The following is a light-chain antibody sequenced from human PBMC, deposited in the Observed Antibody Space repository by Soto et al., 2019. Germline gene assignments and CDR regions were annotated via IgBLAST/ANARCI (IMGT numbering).Light chain of an antibody. CDR2: AAS. CDR1: QSISSY. J-gene: IGKJ1*01. Sequence: DIQMTQSPSSLSASVGDIVTITCRGSQSISSYLNWYQQKPGKAPKLLIYAASSLQSGVPSRFSGSGSGTDFTLTISSLQSEDFASYFCQHTFNSPPWTFGQGTKVDI. V-gene: IGKV1-39*01. CDR3: QHTFNSPPWT.